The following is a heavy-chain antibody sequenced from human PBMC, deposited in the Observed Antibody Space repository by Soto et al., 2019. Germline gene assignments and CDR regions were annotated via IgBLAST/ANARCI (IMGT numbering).Heavy chain of an antibody. CDR3: ARDRRVGAVKVTAFDI. D-gene: IGHD2-21*02. Sequence: QVQLVQSGAEVKKPGASVKVSCKASGYTFTSYGISWVRQAPGQGLEWMGWISAYNGNTNYAQKLQCRVTMNTDTSTSTADMELRSLRSDDTAVYYCARDRRVGAVKVTAFDIWGQGTMVTVSS. J-gene: IGHJ3*02. CDR1: GYTFTSYG. CDR2: ISAYNGNT. V-gene: IGHV1-18*01.